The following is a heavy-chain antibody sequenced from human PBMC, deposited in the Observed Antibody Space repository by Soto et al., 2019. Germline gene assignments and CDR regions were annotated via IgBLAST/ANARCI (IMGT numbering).Heavy chain of an antibody. CDR3: ARDRSGYIDY. D-gene: IGHD3-3*01. J-gene: IGHJ4*02. Sequence: SETLSLTCTVSGGSISSGDFYYWSWIRQHPGEGLEWIGYIYHSGSTSYNPSLTSRLTISIDTSTNQFSLKLRSVTAADTAVYYCARDRSGYIDYWGQGTLVTVSS. CDR2: IYHSGST. CDR1: GGSISSGDFYY. V-gene: IGHV4-31*03.